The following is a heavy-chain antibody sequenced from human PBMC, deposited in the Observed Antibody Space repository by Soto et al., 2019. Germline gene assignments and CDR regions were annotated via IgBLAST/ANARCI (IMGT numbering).Heavy chain of an antibody. CDR3: ATAIAATAPADT. Sequence: VQSGGEVKKSGASVKVSCKASGYTFSNNGFTWVRQAPGQGLEWMGWIGGYNGNTNYAPKFQGRVTMTADTSTSTAHMELRGLRSDDTAVYYCATAIAATAPADTWGQGTLVTVSS. CDR1: GYTFSNNG. D-gene: IGHD6-13*01. J-gene: IGHJ5*02. V-gene: IGHV1-18*01. CDR2: IGGYNGNT.